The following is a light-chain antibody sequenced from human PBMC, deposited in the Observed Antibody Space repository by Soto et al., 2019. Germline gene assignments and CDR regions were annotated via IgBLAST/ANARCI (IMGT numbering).Light chain of an antibody. CDR3: STYASNRDVI. J-gene: IGLJ2*01. CDR2: DVS. V-gene: IGLV2-14*01. Sequence: QSALTQPASVSGSPGQSITISCTGTSSDVGGHKYVSWYQQHPGKAPKLMIFDVSNRPAGVSNRFSGSKSGNTASLTISGLQAEDETDYYCSTYASNRDVIFGGGTKVTVL. CDR1: SSDVGGHKY.